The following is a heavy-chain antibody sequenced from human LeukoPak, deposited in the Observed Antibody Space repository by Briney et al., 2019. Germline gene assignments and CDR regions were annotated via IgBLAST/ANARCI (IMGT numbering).Heavy chain of an antibody. CDR2: ISAYNGNT. CDR1: GYTFTSYG. D-gene: IGHD2-15*01. V-gene: IGHV1-18*01. J-gene: IGHJ3*02. CDR3: ARAVSVVAATDLMADAFDI. Sequence: ASVKVSCKASGYTFTSYGISWVRQAPGQGLEWMGWISAYNGNTNYAQKLQGRVTMTTDTSTSTAYMELRSLRSDDTAVYYCARAVSVVAATDLMADAFDIWGQGTMVTVSS.